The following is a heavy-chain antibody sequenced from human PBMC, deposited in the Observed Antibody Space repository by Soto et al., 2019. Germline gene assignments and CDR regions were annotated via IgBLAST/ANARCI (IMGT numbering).Heavy chain of an antibody. CDR3: ARDRVVVVPAAIPVVYYYYGMDV. D-gene: IGHD2-2*01. CDR1: GFTVSSNY. CDR2: IYSGGST. V-gene: IGHV3-53*01. J-gene: IGHJ6*02. Sequence: PGGSLRLSCAASGFTVSSNYMSWVRQAPGKGLEWVSVIYSGGSTYYADSVKGRFTISRDNSKNTLYLQMNSLRAEDTAVYYCARDRVVVVPAAIPVVYYYYGMDVWGQGTTVTVS.